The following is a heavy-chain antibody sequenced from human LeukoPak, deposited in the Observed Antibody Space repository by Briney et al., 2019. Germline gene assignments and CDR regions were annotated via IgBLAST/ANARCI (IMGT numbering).Heavy chain of an antibody. CDR3: ASTPNGVAAIYFDY. CDR1: GFTFSSYA. D-gene: IGHD2-15*01. Sequence: GGSLRLSCAASGFTFSSYAMSWVRQAPGKGLEWVSAISGSGGSTYYADSVKGRFTISRDNSKNTLYLQMNSLRAGDAAVYYCASTPNGVAAIYFDYWGQGTLVTVSS. V-gene: IGHV3-23*01. J-gene: IGHJ4*02. CDR2: ISGSGGST.